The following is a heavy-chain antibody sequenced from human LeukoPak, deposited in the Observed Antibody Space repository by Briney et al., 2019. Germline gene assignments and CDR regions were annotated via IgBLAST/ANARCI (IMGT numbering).Heavy chain of an antibody. J-gene: IGHJ3*02. CDR1: GFTFDDYA. CDR3: ARAYSSSSGAFDI. D-gene: IGHD6-6*01. V-gene: IGHV3-9*03. CDR2: ISWNSGSI. Sequence: PGGSLRLSCAASGFTFDDYAMHWVRQAPGKGLEWVSGISWNSGSIGYADSVKGRFTISRDNAKNSLYLQINSLRAEDMALYYCARAYSSSSGAFDIWGQGTMVTVSS.